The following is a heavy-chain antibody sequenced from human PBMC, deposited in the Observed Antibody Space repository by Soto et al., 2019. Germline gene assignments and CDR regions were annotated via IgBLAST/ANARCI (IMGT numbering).Heavy chain of an antibody. CDR3: AMDVELATIGSFDY. CDR1: GGSIRSSNW. CDR2: IYHSGRT. D-gene: IGHD2-2*03. J-gene: IGHJ4*02. V-gene: IGHV4-4*02. Sequence: QVQLLESGPGLVKVSGTLSLTCAVSGGSIRSSNWWSWVRQPPGKGLEWIGEIYHSGRTNYNPSLRSRVTMSVDKSKNQFSLKLTSVTAADTAVYYCAMDVELATIGSFDYRGQGALVIVSS.